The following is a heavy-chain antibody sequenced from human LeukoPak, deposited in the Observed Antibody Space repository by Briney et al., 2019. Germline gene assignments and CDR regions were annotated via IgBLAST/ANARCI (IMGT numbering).Heavy chain of an antibody. CDR1: GFTVSSNS. CDR2: NYSDNT. D-gene: IGHD2-15*01. J-gene: IGHJ6*03. CDR3: ATAISGGRPEYYYYYYYMDV. V-gene: IGHV3-53*01. Sequence: GGSLRLSCTVSGFTVSSNSMSWVRQAPGKGLEWVSFNYSDNTHYSDSVKGRFTISRDNSKNTLYLQMNSLRAEDTAVYYCATAISGGRPEYYYYYYYMDVWGKGTTVTISS.